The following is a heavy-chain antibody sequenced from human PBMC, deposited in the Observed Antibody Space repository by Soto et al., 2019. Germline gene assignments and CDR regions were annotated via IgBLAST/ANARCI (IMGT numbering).Heavy chain of an antibody. CDR2: RYYRSKWYN. Sequence: SQSPSLTCAISGDSLSSDSAAWNWIRQYPSSGLEWLGRRYYRSKWYNHYAVSVKSRITINPDTSTNQFFLQLNTVPTEDTAVDYCARGPAVAGFGMDVWGQGTMVTVSS. D-gene: IGHD6-19*01. CDR1: GDSLSSDSAA. CDR3: ARGPAVAGFGMDV. J-gene: IGHJ6*02. V-gene: IGHV6-1*01.